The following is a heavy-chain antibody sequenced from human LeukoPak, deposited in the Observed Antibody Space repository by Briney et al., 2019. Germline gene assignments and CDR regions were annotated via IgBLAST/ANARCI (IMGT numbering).Heavy chain of an antibody. D-gene: IGHD6-13*01. V-gene: IGHV3-66*01. CDR3: ARDVPDSKRGDY. CDR1: GFTVSSNY. J-gene: IGHJ4*02. CDR2: IYSGGST. Sequence: GGSLRLSCAASGFTVSSNYMSWVRQAPGKGLEWVSVIYSGGSTYYADSVKGRFTISRDNSKNTLYLQMNSLRAEDTAVYYCARDVPDSKRGDYWGQGTLVTVSS.